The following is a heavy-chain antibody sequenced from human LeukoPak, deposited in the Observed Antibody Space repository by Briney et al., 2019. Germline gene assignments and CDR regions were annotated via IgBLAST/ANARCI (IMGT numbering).Heavy chain of an antibody. D-gene: IGHD3-22*01. V-gene: IGHV3-33*01. J-gene: IGHJ4*02. Sequence: GGSLRLSCAASGFTFSSYGMHWVRQAPGKGLEWVAVIWYDGSNKYYADSVKGRFTISRDNSKNTLYLQMNSLRAEDTAVYYCAGNYYYYDSSGYHTPHDYWGQGTLVTVSS. CDR3: AGNYYYYDSSGYHTPHDY. CDR2: IWYDGSNK. CDR1: GFTFSSYG.